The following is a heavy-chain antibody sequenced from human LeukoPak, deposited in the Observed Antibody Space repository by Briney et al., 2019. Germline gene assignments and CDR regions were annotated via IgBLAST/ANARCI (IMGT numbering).Heavy chain of an antibody. D-gene: IGHD2-2*01. J-gene: IGHJ4*02. CDR3: AKAGSTAWTAVDY. CDR1: GFTFSSYG. V-gene: IGHV3-30*18. CDR2: ISYDGSNK. Sequence: GRSLRLPCTASGFTFSSYGMHWVRQAPGKGLEWVAVISYDGSNKYYADSVKGRFTISRDNSKNTLYLQMNSLRADDTAVYYCAKAGSTAWTAVDYWGQGTLVTVSS.